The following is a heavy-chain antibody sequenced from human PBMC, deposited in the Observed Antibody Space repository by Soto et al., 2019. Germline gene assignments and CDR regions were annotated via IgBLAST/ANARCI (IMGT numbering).Heavy chain of an antibody. V-gene: IGHV4-59*01. CDR2: IYYSGST. CDR1: GGSISSYY. D-gene: IGHD3-16*01. Sequence: SKTLSLTCTVCGGSISSYYWSWIRQPPGKGLEWIGYIYYSGSTNYNPSLKSRVTISVDTSKKQFSLKLSSVTAADTAVYYCARYGGRDEYYFDYWGKGTLVTVSS. CDR3: ARYGGRDEYYFDY. J-gene: IGHJ4*02.